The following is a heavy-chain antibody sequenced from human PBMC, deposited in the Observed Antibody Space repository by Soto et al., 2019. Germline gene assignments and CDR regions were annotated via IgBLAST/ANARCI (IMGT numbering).Heavy chain of an antibody. CDR2: ISAYNGNT. V-gene: IGHV1-18*04. D-gene: IGHD3-22*01. Sequence: GASVKVSCKASGYTFTSYGISWVRQAPGQGLEWMGWISAYNGNTNYAQKLQGRVTMTTDTSTSTAYMELRSLRSDDTAVYYCARDPLPALPYSSRGAFDIWGQGTMVTVS. CDR1: GYTFTSYG. CDR3: ARDPLPALPYSSRGAFDI. J-gene: IGHJ3*02.